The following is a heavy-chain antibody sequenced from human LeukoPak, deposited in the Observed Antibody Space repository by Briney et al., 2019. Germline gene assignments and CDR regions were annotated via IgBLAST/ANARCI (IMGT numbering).Heavy chain of an antibody. CDR3: ARPTTTSLLLWFGEEGFDY. D-gene: IGHD3-10*01. CDR2: ISYDGSNK. V-gene: IGHV3-30-3*01. Sequence: GGSLRLSCAASGFTFSSYAMHWVRQAPGKGLEWVAVISYDGSNKYYADSVKGRFTISRDNSKNTLYLQMNSLRAEDTAVYYCARPTTTSLLLWFGEEGFDYWGQGTLVTVSS. CDR1: GFTFSSYA. J-gene: IGHJ4*02.